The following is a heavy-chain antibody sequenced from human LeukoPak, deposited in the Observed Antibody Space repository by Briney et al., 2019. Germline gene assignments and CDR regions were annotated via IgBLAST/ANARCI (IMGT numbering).Heavy chain of an antibody. CDR1: GGSISSGSYY. D-gene: IGHD2-15*01. J-gene: IGHJ6*03. V-gene: IGHV4-61*02. Sequence: SETLSLTXTVSGGSISSGSYYWSWIRQPAGKGLEWIGRIYTSGSTTYHPSLKSRLTISVDTSKNQFSLKLSSVTAADTAVYYCARDAPLYCSGGSCWGYYYYMDVWGKGTTVTVSS. CDR2: IYTSGST. CDR3: ARDAPLYCSGGSCWGYYYYMDV.